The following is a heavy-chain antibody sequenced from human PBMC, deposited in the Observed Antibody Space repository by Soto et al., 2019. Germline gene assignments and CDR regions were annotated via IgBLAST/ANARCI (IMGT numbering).Heavy chain of an antibody. J-gene: IGHJ6*02. CDR3: ARDGRGYSYGFQDYYGMDV. Sequence: EVQLVESGGGLVQPGGSLRLSCAASGFTFSSYWMSWVRQAPGKGLEWVANIKQDGSEKYYVDSVKGRFTISRDNAKNSLYLQMNSLRAEDTAVYYCARDGRGYSYGFQDYYGMDVWGQGTTVTVSS. D-gene: IGHD5-18*01. CDR1: GFTFSSYW. V-gene: IGHV3-7*03. CDR2: IKQDGSEK.